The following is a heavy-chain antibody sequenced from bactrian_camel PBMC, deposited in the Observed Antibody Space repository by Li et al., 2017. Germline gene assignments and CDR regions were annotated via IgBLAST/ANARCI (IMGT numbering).Heavy chain of an antibody. V-gene: IGHV3S6*01. CDR2: IYNDDSGT. J-gene: IGHJ4*01. Sequence: HVQLVESGGVLVQPGRSLRLSCAASGFAFSNYGMSWVRQAPGKGLEWVSGIYNDDSGTMYGDSVKGRFTISKDNAKNTVYLQMNSLKPEDTAMYYCAADPRCSWRTPYGSPAGQGTQVTVS. D-gene: IGHD6*01. CDR1: GFAFSNYG.